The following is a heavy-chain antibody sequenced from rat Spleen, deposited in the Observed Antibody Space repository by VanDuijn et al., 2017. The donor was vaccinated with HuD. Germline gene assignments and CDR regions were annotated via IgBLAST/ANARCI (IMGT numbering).Heavy chain of an antibody. CDR1: GFTFSNYV. V-gene: IGHV5S13*01. CDR3: ARPIWDYFDY. CDR2: SNPDGSST. J-gene: IGHJ2*01. Sequence: EGQLVESGGGLVEPGRSLKLSCAASGFTFSNYVMDWVRQAPGKGLEWVSSSNPDGSSTYYPDSVKGRFTISRDNAKNTLYLQMNSLRSEDTATYYCARPIWDYFDYWGQGVMVTVSS.